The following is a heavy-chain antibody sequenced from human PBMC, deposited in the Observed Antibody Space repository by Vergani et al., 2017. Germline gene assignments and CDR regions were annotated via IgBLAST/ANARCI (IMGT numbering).Heavy chain of an antibody. CDR2: TRYDGIVE. V-gene: IGHV3-30*02. Sequence: QVQLVESGGGGVQSGGSLRLSCAASGFTLTNYGMLWVRQAPGKGLEWVAFTRYDGIVEYYGDSVRGRFTISRDNSKNTLYVQMNRLRPEDTAVYYCATAGAGYCRGASCYYFFEYWGQGTLVTVAS. D-gene: IGHD2-15*01. J-gene: IGHJ4*02. CDR1: GFTLTNYG. CDR3: ATAGAGYCRGASCYYFFEY.